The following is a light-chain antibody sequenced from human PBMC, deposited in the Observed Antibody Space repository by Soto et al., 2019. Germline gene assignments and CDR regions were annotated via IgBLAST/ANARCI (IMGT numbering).Light chain of an antibody. CDR1: QSVGRNY. CDR2: DAS. CDR3: QQYANAPLT. J-gene: IGKJ4*01. Sequence: EIVLTQSPGTLFLSPGERATLSCRASQSVGRNYLAWYQQKPGQAPRLLIYDASSRATGIPDRFSGSGSGTDFTLTISRLEPEDFAVYYCQQYANAPLTFGGGTKVE. V-gene: IGKV3-20*01.